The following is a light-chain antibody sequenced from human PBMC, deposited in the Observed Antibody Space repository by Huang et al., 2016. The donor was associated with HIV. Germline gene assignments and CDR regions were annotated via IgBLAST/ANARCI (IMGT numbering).Light chain of an antibody. CDR2: GTS. CDR3: QQDNNWPPT. V-gene: IGKV3-15*01. J-gene: IGKJ1*01. Sequence: EVVMKQSPVTLSVSPGERATLSCRASRSLSSTLAWYQQKTGQAPRRLIYGTSNRATGIPARFSGSGSGTEFTLAISSLQSEDVAVYYCQQDNNWPPTFGQGTKVEIK. CDR1: RSLSST.